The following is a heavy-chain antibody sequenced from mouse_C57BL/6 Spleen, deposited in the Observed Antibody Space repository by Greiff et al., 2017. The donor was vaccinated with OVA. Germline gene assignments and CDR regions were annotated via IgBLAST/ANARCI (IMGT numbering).Heavy chain of an antibody. Sequence: QVHVKQPGAELVRPGSSVKLSCKASGYTFTSYWMHWVKQRPIQGLEWIGNIDPSDSETHYNQKFKDKATLTVDKSSSTAYMQLSSLTSEDSAVYYCARDPYAMDYWGQGTSVTVSS. J-gene: IGHJ4*01. V-gene: IGHV1-52*01. CDR3: ARDPYAMDY. CDR2: IDPSDSET. CDR1: GYTFTSYW.